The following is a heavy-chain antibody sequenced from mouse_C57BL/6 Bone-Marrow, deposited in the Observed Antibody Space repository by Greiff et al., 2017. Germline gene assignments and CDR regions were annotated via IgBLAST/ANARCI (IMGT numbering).Heavy chain of an antibody. CDR2: INPGSGGT. J-gene: IGHJ3*01. D-gene: IGHD4-1*01. CDR3: ATGAWFAY. Sequence: QVQLQQSGAELVRPGTSVKVSCKASGYAFTTYLLEWVKQRPGQGLEWIGVINPGSGGTKYNEKFKGKATLTADKSSSTAYMQLSSLTSEDSAVYFCATGAWFAYWGQGTLVTVSA. V-gene: IGHV1-54*01. CDR1: GYAFTTYL.